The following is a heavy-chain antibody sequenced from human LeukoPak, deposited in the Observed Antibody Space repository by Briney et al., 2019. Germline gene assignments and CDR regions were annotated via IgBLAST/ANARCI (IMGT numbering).Heavy chain of an antibody. CDR3: AKARGLIGGAFDI. V-gene: IGHV3-43*01. Sequence: GGSLTLSCAVSGFTFDDYLMHWLRQAPGKGLEWVSLISWDGDNTYYADSVKGRFTISRDNSKNSLYLQMNSLRTEDTALYYCAKARGLIGGAFDIWGQGTMVTVSS. J-gene: IGHJ3*02. D-gene: IGHD3-22*01. CDR2: ISWDGDNT. CDR1: GFTFDDYL.